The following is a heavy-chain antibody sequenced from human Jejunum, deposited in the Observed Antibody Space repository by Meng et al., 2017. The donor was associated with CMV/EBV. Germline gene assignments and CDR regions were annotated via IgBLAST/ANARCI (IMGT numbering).Heavy chain of an antibody. CDR3: ARLSGIYSFDY. J-gene: IGHJ4*02. CDR2: MNGQSTII. D-gene: IGHD2-21*01. Sequence: EVQLLESGGGLVQPGESLRLSCEASGFSFSTYGMVWARQAPGKGLEWVSVMNGQSTIIYYADAVKGRFTTSRDNSKNTLYLEMNSLRAEDTAIYFCARLSGIYSFDYWGQGILVTVSS. V-gene: IGHV3-23*01. CDR1: GFSFSTYG.